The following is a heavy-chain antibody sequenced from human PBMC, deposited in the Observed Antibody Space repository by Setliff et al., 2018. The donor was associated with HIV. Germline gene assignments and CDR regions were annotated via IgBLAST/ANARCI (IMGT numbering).Heavy chain of an antibody. V-gene: IGHV3-7*01. Sequence: LRLSCAASRFDFNNYWMCWVRQAPGKGLEWVANIGQDGSERNYVDSVKGRFTISRDNAKNSMDLQMNSLRAEDTAIYYCARKLRPGHGVDVWGQGTTVTVSS. CDR2: IGQDGSER. CDR3: ARKLRPGHGVDV. D-gene: IGHD3-10*01. J-gene: IGHJ6*02. CDR1: RFDFNNYW.